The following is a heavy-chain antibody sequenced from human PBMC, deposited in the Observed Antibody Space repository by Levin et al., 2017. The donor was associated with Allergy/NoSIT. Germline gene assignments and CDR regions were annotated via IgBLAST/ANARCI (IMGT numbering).Heavy chain of an antibody. J-gene: IGHJ6*02. Sequence: GASVKVSCKASGYTFSSYGLSWVRQAPGQGLEWVGWITAYYGNTHYAQKLQGRVTMTTDTSTSTAYMELRSLKSDDTAVYYCARASPYYYESSGYLDGMDVWGQGTTVIVSS. CDR1: GYTFSSYG. CDR3: ARASPYYYESSGYLDGMDV. V-gene: IGHV1-18*01. CDR2: ITAYYGNT. D-gene: IGHD3-22*01.